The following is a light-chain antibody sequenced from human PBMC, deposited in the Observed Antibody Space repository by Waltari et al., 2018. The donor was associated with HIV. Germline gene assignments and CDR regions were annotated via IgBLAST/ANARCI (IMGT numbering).Light chain of an antibody. CDR3: ASYAGSNNLVV. CDR1: SNDVGGYHS. Sequence: QSALTQPPSASGSPGQSVTISCTGTSNDVGGYHSVSWYQQHPGEAPKLIIYEVTKRPSGVPDRFSGSTSGNTASLTVSGLQADDEADYYCASYAGSNNLVVFGGGTKLTVL. J-gene: IGLJ2*01. CDR2: EVT. V-gene: IGLV2-8*01.